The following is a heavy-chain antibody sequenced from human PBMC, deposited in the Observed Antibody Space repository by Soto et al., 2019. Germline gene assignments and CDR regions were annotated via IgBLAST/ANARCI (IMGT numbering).Heavy chain of an antibody. D-gene: IGHD5-18*01. CDR3: ARDRIPAARYYHYGVDV. Sequence: SETLSLTCTVSGDSISNSYWSWIRQPPGKGLEWIGYIYHSGSTNYNPSLKSRVTISVDTSKNQFSLKLKSVTAADTAVYYCARDRIPAARYYHYGVDVWGQGTTVTVSS. CDR1: GDSISNSY. CDR2: IYHSGST. V-gene: IGHV4-59*12. J-gene: IGHJ6*02.